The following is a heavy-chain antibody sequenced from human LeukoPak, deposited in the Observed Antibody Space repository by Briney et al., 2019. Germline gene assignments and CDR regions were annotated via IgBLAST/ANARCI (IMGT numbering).Heavy chain of an antibody. V-gene: IGHV1-24*01. J-gene: IGHJ4*02. Sequence: ASVKVSCKVSGYTLTELSMHWVRQAPGKGLEWMGGFDPEDGETIYAQKFQGRVTMTEDTSTDTAYMELSSLRSEDTAIYFCARGLRYDSGSTDFDHWAQGTLVTVSS. CDR3: ARGLRYDSGSTDFDH. CDR2: FDPEDGET. D-gene: IGHD3-10*01. CDR1: GYTLTELS.